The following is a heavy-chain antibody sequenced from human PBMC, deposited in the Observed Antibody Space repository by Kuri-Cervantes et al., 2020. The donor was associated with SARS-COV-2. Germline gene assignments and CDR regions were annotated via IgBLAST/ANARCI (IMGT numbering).Heavy chain of an antibody. D-gene: IGHD4-17*01. CDR2: IYHSGST. Sequence: ESLKISCAVSGYSISSGYYWGWIRQPPGKGLEWIGSIYHSGSTYYNPSLKSRVTISVDTSKNQFSLKLSSVTAADTAVYYCASSYGDYLFFDYWGQGTLVTVSS. CDR1: GYSISSGYY. J-gene: IGHJ4*02. V-gene: IGHV4-38-2*01. CDR3: ASSYGDYLFFDY.